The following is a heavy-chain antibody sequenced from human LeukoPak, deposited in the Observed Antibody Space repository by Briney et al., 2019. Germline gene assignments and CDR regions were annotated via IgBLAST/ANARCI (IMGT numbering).Heavy chain of an antibody. CDR3: AREQIAVAGTNWFDP. CDR1: GGSISSYY. Sequence: PSETLSPTCTVSGGSISSYYWSWIRQPPGKGLEWIGYIYYSGSTNYNPSPKSRVTISVDTSKNQFSLKLSSVTAADTAVYYCAREQIAVAGTNWFDPWGQGTLVTVSS. CDR2: IYYSGST. V-gene: IGHV4-59*12. D-gene: IGHD6-19*01. J-gene: IGHJ5*02.